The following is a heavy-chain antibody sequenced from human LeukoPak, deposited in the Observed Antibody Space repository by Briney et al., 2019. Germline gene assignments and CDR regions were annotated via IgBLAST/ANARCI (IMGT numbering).Heavy chain of an antibody. Sequence: GASVKVSCRASGYTFTTNGISWVRQAPGQGLEWMAWISPYNGDTRYVQELQGRVTVTTDTSMSTAYMELTSLRSDDTAVYYCARLRGGIYSSRDAFDIWGQGTMVTVSS. CDR3: ARLRGGIYSSRDAFDI. V-gene: IGHV1-18*01. CDR2: ISPYNGDT. CDR1: GYTFTTNG. D-gene: IGHD6-19*01. J-gene: IGHJ3*02.